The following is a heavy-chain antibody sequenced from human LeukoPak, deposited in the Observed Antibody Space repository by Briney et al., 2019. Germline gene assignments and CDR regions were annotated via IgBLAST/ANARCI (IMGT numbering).Heavy chain of an antibody. V-gene: IGHV4-39*07. J-gene: IGHJ6*03. Sequence: PSETLSLTCTVSGGSISSSSYYWGWIRQPPGKGLEWIGSIYYSGSTYYNPSLKSRVTISVDTSKNQFSLKLSSVTAADTAVYYCARVPAGPYCGSTSCYRNNYYYYYMDVWGKGTTVTVSS. CDR3: ARVPAGPYCGSTSCYRNNYYYYYMDV. D-gene: IGHD2-2*01. CDR1: GGSISSSSYY. CDR2: IYYSGST.